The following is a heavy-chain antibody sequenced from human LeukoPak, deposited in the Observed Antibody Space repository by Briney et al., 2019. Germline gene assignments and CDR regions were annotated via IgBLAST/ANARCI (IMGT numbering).Heavy chain of an antibody. V-gene: IGHV3-33*01. J-gene: IGHJ4*02. D-gene: IGHD3-10*01. CDR2: IWYDGSNK. Sequence: PGGSLRLSCAASGFTFSSYGMHWVRQAPGKGLEWVAVIWYDGSNKYYADSVKGRFTISRDNSKNTLYLQMNSLRAEDTAVYYCASSRMVRGVIYYWGQGTLVTVSS. CDR3: ASSRMVRGVIYY. CDR1: GFTFSSYG.